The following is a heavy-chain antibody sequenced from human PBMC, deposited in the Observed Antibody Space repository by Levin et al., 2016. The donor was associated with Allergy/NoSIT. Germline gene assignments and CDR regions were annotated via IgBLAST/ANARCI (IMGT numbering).Heavy chain of an antibody. D-gene: IGHD3-9*01. Sequence: WIRQPPGKGLEWVSAISGSGGSTYYADSVKGRFTISRDNAKNSLYLQMNSLRAEDTAVYYCARDVNRYYDILTGSHNLGAFDIWGQGTMVTVSS. V-gene: IGHV3-21*01. CDR3: ARDVNRYYDILTGSHNLGAFDI. J-gene: IGHJ3*02. CDR2: ISGSGGST.